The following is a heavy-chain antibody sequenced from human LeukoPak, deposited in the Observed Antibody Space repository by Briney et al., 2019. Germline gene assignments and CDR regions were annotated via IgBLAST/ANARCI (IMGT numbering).Heavy chain of an antibody. J-gene: IGHJ4*02. CDR3: ARDDNYYGLASYGL. CDR2: IYYSGST. Sequence: SQTLSLTCTVSGASISSYYWSWIRQPPGKGLEWIGCIYYSGSTTYNPSLKSRVTISVDTSKNQFSLILSSVTAADTAVYYCARDDNYYGLASYGLWGQGTLVTVSS. D-gene: IGHD3-10*01. V-gene: IGHV4-59*12. CDR1: GASISSYY.